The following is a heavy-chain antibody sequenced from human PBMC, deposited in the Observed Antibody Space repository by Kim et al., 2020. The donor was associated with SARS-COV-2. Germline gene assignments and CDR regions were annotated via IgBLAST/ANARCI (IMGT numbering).Heavy chain of an antibody. CDR3: AREGAVTGTTGFDD. CDR2: IWYDGSNK. CDR1: GFTFSSDG. V-gene: IGHV3-33*01. D-gene: IGHD1-20*01. Sequence: GGSLRLSCAASGFTFSSDGMNWVRQAPGKGLEWVAVIWYDGSNKYYADSVKGRFTISRDNSKNTLYLQMNSLRAEDTAVYYCAREGAVTGTTGFDDRGHGTLGTVSS. J-gene: IGHJ4*03.